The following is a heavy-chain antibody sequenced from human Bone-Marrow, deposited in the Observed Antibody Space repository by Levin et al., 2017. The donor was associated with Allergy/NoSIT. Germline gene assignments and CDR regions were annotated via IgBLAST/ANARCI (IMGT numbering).Heavy chain of an antibody. J-gene: IGHJ4*02. CDR3: AKGSVVTAPSGY. CDR2: ISSSDDST. V-gene: IGHV3-23*01. CDR1: GFSLSSSV. Sequence: GGSLRLSCAASGFSLSSSVMTWVRQAPGKGLEWVSSISSSDDSTYYADSVKGRFTISRDNSRNTLYLQMNSLRDEDTALYYCAKGSVVTAPSGYWGQGTLVTVSS. D-gene: IGHD2-21*02.